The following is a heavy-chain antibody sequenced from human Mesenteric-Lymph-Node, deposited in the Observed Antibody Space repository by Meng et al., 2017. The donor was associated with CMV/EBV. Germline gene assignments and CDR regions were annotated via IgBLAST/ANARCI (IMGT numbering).Heavy chain of an antibody. CDR1: TSSSGGYY. V-gene: IGHV4-31*02. CDR2: IYYSGNT. J-gene: IGHJ4*02. D-gene: IGHD3-10*01. CDR3: ARGYYYGSGSYYSPDF. Sequence: TSSSGGYYWHWIRQHPGKGLEWIGYIYYSGNTYYNPSLKSRVTISVDTSKNQLSLKLSSVTAADTAVYYCARGYYYGSGSYYSPDFWGQGTLVTVSS.